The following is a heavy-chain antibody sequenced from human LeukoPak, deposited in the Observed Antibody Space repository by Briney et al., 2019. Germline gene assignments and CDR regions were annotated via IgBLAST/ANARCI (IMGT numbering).Heavy chain of an antibody. CDR1: GFTVSSNS. D-gene: IGHD1-26*01. CDR3: ANRISGSSS. Sequence: PGGALRLSCTVSGFTVSSNSMSWIRQAPGKGLEGVSAISSGGGNTDYADSVKGRFTISRDNSKNTVFLQMNSLRVEDTGVYYCANRISGSSSWGQGTLVTVSS. J-gene: IGHJ5*02. CDR2: ISSGGGNT. V-gene: IGHV3-23*01.